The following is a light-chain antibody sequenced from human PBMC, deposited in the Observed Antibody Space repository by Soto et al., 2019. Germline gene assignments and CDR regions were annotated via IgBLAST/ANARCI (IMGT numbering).Light chain of an antibody. J-gene: IGKJ1*01. Sequence: EIVLTQSPATLSLSPGESATLSCRASQSVDTYLAWYQQKPGQAPRLLIYDASNRATGIPARFSGSGSGTDFTLTISSLEPEDFAVYSCQHRSTWPGTFGQGTKVEIK. CDR1: QSVDTY. CDR2: DAS. V-gene: IGKV3-11*01. CDR3: QHRSTWPGT.